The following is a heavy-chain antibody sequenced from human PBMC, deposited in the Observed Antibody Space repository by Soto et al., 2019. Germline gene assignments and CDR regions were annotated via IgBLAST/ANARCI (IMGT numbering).Heavy chain of an antibody. J-gene: IGHJ6*02. V-gene: IGHV3-30*18. CDR1: GFTFSSYG. CDR3: AKASYYYGMDV. CDR2: ISYDGSNK. Sequence: QVQLVESGGGVVQPGRSLRLSCAASGFTFSSYGMHWVRQAPGKGLEWVAVISYDGSNKYYADSVKGRFTISRDNSKNTLYLQMNRLRAEDTAVYYCAKASYYYGMDVWCQGTTVTVSS.